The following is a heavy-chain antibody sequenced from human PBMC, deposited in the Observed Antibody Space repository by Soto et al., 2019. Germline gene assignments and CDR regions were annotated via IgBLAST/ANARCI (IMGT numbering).Heavy chain of an antibody. CDR2: INPSGGST. J-gene: IGHJ6*03. Sequence: ASVKVSCKASGYTFTSYDMHWVRQAPGQGLEWMGIINPSGGSTSYAQKFQGRVTMTRDTSTSTVYMELSSLRSEDTAVYYCASGGSFYYYYMDVWGQGTTVTVSS. V-gene: IGHV1-46*03. D-gene: IGHD2-15*01. CDR3: ASGGSFYYYYMDV. CDR1: GYTFTSYD.